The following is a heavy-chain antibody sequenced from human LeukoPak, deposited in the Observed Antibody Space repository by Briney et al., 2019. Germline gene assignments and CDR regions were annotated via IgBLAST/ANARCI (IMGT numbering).Heavy chain of an antibody. CDR3: AGEVRYPDA. CDR1: GFTFSSYS. J-gene: IGHJ5*02. CDR2: ISSSSSTI. Sequence: GRSLRLSCAASGFTFSSYSMNWVRQAPGKGLEWVSYISSSSSTIYYADSVKGRFTISRDKAKNSLYLQMNSLRAEDTAVYYCAGEVRYPDAWGQGTLVTVSS. V-gene: IGHV3-48*01. D-gene: IGHD3-9*01.